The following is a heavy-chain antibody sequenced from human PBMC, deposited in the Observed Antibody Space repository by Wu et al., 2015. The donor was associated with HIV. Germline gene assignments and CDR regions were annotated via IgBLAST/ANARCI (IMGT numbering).Heavy chain of an antibody. CDR2: IIPIFGTA. CDR3: AREGRAYYYDSSGFGY. J-gene: IGHJ4*02. CDR1: GGTFSSYA. Sequence: QVQLVQSGAEVKKPGSSVKVSCKASGGTFSSYAISWVRQAPGQGLEWMGRIIPIFGTANYAQKFQGRVTITADESTSTAYMELSSLRSEDTAVYYCAREGRAYYYDSSGFGYWGQGNAWSPSPQ. D-gene: IGHD3-22*01. V-gene: IGHV1-69*13.